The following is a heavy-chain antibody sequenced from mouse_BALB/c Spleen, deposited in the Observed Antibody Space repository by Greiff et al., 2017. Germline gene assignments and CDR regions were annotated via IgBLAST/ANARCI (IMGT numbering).Heavy chain of an antibody. CDR3: ARGGYGNYGFDY. CDR1: GYTFSSYW. Sequence: QVQLKQSGAELMKPGASVKISCKATGYTFSSYWIEWVKQRPGHGLEWIGEILPGSGSTNYNEKFKGKATFTADTSSNTAYMQLSSLTSEDSAVYYCARGGYGNYGFDYWGQGTTLTVSS. D-gene: IGHD2-10*02. J-gene: IGHJ2*01. V-gene: IGHV1-9*01. CDR2: ILPGSGST.